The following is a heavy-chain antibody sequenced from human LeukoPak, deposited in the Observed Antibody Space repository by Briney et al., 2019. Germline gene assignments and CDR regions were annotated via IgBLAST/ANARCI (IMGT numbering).Heavy chain of an antibody. CDR1: GFTFSSYG. Sequence: PGGSLRLSCAASGFTFSSYGMHWVRQAPGKGLEWVAFIRYDGSNKYYADSVKGRFTISRDNSKNTLYLQMNSLRAEDTAVYYCAKGTRGSYSLDYFDYWGQGTLVTVSS. J-gene: IGHJ4*02. V-gene: IGHV3-30*02. D-gene: IGHD1-26*01. CDR2: IRYDGSNK. CDR3: AKGTRGSYSLDYFDY.